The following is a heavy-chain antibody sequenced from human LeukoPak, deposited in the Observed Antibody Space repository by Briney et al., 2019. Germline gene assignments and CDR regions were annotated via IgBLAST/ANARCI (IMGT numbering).Heavy chain of an antibody. D-gene: IGHD2-2*02. CDR2: ISYDGSNK. CDR1: GFTFSSYA. Sequence: GGSLRLSCAASGFTFSSYAMHWVRQAPGKGLEWVAVISYDGSNKYYADSVKGRLTISRDNSKNTLYLQMNSLRAEDTAVYYCAREDQDIVVVPAAIGVDYWGQGTLVTVSS. J-gene: IGHJ4*02. CDR3: AREDQDIVVVPAAIGVDY. V-gene: IGHV3-30*04.